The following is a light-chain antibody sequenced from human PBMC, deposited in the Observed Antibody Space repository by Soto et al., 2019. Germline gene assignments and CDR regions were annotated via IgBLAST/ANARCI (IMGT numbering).Light chain of an antibody. CDR1: QNILRTSGNRHN. V-gene: IGKV4-1*01. CDR3: QQFYTDPRT. CDR2: WAS. J-gene: IGKJ1*01. Sequence: DIVLTQSPDSLAVSLGERATINCKSSQNILRTSGNRHNLVWYQQKPGQPPKVLIYWASTRESGVPDRFSGSGSGTDFTLTVSSLQAEDVAVYYFQQFYTDPRTFGQGTKVEIK.